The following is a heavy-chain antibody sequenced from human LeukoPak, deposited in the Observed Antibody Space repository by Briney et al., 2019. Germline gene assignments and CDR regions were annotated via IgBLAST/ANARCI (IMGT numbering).Heavy chain of an antibody. CDR3: ARGEGYCSGGSCYEMNDY. CDR1: GGTFSSYA. V-gene: IGHV1-69*05. D-gene: IGHD2-15*01. Sequence: ASVKVSCKASGGTFSSYAISWVRQAPGQGLEWMGGIIPIFGTANYAQKFQGRVTITTDESTSTAYMELSSLRSEDTAVYYCARGEGYCSGGSCYEMNDYWGQGTLVTVSS. J-gene: IGHJ4*02. CDR2: IIPIFGTA.